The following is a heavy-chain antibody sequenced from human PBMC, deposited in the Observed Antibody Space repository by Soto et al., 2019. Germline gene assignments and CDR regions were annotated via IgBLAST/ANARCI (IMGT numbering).Heavy chain of an antibody. J-gene: IGHJ4*02. CDR2: ITDTGGDT. Sequence: PGWSLRLSCVASGFTFGSRAMSWVRQAPGEGLEWVSTITDTGGDTKYADFVRGRFTISRGNSKNTLYLQMSSLRAQNYAVYYCARGSKESYPVSTIFDFWGRGTLVTVSS. CDR1: GFTFGSRA. V-gene: IGHV3-23*01. D-gene: IGHD4-17*01. CDR3: ARGSKESYPVSTIFDF.